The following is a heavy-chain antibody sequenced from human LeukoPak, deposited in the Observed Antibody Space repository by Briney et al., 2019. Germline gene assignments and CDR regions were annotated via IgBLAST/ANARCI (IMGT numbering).Heavy chain of an antibody. Sequence: GGSLRLSCAASGFTFSSYSMNWVRQAPGKGLEWVSSISSSSSYIYYADSVKGRFTISRDNAKNSLYLQMNSLRAEDTAVYYCARDLSLYWFDPWGQGTLVTVSS. CDR1: GFTFSSYS. D-gene: IGHD2/OR15-2a*01. CDR2: ISSSSSYI. V-gene: IGHV3-21*01. J-gene: IGHJ5*02. CDR3: ARDLSLYWFDP.